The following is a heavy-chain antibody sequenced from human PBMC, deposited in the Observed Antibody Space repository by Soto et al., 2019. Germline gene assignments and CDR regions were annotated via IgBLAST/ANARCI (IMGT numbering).Heavy chain of an antibody. Sequence: EVQLVESGGGLVKPGESLGLSCAASGFSFSDAWMNWVRQAPGKGLEWVGRIKSKTDGGTTDYAAPVNGRFSISRDDSKHTLYVQMSSPKTVDTAVYYCTIGRLSGHYTDYWGRGTLVTVSS. CDR2: IKSKTDGGTT. V-gene: IGHV3-15*07. D-gene: IGHD5-12*01. J-gene: IGHJ4*02. CDR3: TIGRLSGHYTDY. CDR1: GFSFSDAW.